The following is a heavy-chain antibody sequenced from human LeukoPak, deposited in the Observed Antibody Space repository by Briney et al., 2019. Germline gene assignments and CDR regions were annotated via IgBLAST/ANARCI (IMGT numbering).Heavy chain of an antibody. CDR2: ISGYNGNT. Sequence: ASVKVSCKASGYTFTSYGISWVRQAPGQGLEWMGWISGYNGNTNYAQKLQGRVTMTTDTSTSTAYMELRSLRSDDTAVYYCARDRGIAAATGAFDYWGQGTLVTVSS. CDR1: GYTFTSYG. CDR3: ARDRGIAAATGAFDY. V-gene: IGHV1-18*01. D-gene: IGHD6-13*01. J-gene: IGHJ4*02.